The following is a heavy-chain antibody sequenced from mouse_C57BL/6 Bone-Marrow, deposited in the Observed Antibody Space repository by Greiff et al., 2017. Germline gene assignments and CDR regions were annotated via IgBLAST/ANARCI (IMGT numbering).Heavy chain of an antibody. V-gene: IGHV1-64*01. CDR3: ARWTLWYPS. Sequence: QVQLKEPGAELVKPGASVKLSCKASGYTFTSYWMHWVKQRPGQGLEWIGMIHPNSGSTNYNEKFKSKATLTVDKSSSTAFMQLSSLTSEDSAVYYCARWTLWYPSWGQGTLVTVSA. J-gene: IGHJ3*01. CDR2: IHPNSGST. D-gene: IGHD2-1*01. CDR1: GYTFTSYW.